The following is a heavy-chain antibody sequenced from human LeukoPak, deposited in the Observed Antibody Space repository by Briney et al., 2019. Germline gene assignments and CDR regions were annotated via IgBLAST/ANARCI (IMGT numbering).Heavy chain of an antibody. CDR3: ARHYGNWYYFDY. D-gene: IGHD1-1*01. Sequence: PSETLSLTCTASGGSISSYYWSWIRQPPGKGLEWIGYIYYTGSTNYNPSLKSRVTISVDTSKNQFSLKLNSVTAADTAVYYCARHYGNWYYFDYWGQGTLVTVSS. CDR2: IYYTGST. V-gene: IGHV4-59*08. J-gene: IGHJ4*02. CDR1: GGSISSYY.